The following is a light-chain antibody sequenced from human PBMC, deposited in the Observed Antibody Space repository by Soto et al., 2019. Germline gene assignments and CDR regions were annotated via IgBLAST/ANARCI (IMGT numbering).Light chain of an antibody. J-gene: IGLJ2*01. CDR3: QSVERGRGGLI. CDR1: NSNIGAGYS. Sequence: QSVLTQPPSVSGTPGQRVTITCNGSNSNIGAGYSVFWHRHFPGDAPKLLLSGHSHPPSGAPGRFSGSNSGISASLVITGLLVSDEADDYCQSVERGRGGLIFAAGTKVTVL. V-gene: IGLV1-40*01. CDR2: GHS.